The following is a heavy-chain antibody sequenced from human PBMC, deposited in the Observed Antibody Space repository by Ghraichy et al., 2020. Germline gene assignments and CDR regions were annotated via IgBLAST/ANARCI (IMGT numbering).Heavy chain of an antibody. CDR2: INSDASII. CDR1: GFTFSSYW. CDR3: ARNPMVRGLADYYYGMDV. J-gene: IGHJ6*02. D-gene: IGHD3-10*01. V-gene: IGHV3-74*01. Sequence: GESLNISCAASGFTFSSYWMHWVRQAPGKGLVWVSRINSDASIINYADSVKGRFTISRDNAKNTLFLQMNSLRAEDMAVYYCARNPMVRGLADYYYGMDVWGQGTTVTASS.